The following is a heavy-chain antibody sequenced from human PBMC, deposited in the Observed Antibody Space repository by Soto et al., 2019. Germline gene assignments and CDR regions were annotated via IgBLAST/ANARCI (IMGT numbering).Heavy chain of an antibody. D-gene: IGHD1-1*01. CDR2: ISDSGGRT. CDR3: AKSLNINWKNWFDP. V-gene: IGHV3-23*01. Sequence: EVQLLESGGGLVQPGGSLRLSCAASGLTFSSSAMNWVRQAPGKGLEWVSIISDSGGRTHYADSVKGRFTISRDNSKNTLYLQMSSLRAEDTALYYCAKSLNINWKNWFDPWGQGTLVTVSS. CDR1: GLTFSSSA. J-gene: IGHJ5*02.